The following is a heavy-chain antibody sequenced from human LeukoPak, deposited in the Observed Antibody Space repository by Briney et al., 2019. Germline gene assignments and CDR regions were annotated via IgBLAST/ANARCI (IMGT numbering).Heavy chain of an antibody. Sequence: QTGRSLRPSCAASGFTFSSYAMHWVRQAPGKRLEWVAVISYDGSNKYYADSVKGRFTISRDNSKNTLYLQMNSLRAEDTAVYYCARDRGGLQFDWFDPWGQGTLVTVSS. CDR1: GFTFSSYA. V-gene: IGHV3-30*01. D-gene: IGHD5-24*01. CDR3: ARDRGGLQFDWFDP. J-gene: IGHJ5*02. CDR2: ISYDGSNK.